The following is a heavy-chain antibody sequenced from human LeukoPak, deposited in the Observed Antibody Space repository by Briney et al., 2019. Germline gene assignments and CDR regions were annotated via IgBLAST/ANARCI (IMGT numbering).Heavy chain of an antibody. J-gene: IGHJ6*03. D-gene: IGHD3-10*01. CDR2: ISYDASNK. V-gene: IGHV3-30*03. Sequence: GGSLRLSCAASGFTFSRYGMHWVRQTPGKGLEWVAVISYDASNKYYADSVKGRFTISRDNSKNTLYLQMNSLRAEDTAVYYCARVWRYYYMDVWGKGTTVTVPS. CDR3: ARVWRYYYMDV. CDR1: GFTFSRYG.